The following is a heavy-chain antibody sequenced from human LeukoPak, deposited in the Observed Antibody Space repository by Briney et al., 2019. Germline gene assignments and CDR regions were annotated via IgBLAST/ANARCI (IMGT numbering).Heavy chain of an antibody. CDR3: ARANKFYGFWSGYYSLYYFDY. CDR1: GYTFTSYD. V-gene: IGHV1-8*01. CDR2: MNPNSGNT. D-gene: IGHD3-3*01. J-gene: IGHJ4*02. Sequence: GASVKVSCKASGYTFTSYDINWVRQATGQGLEWMGWMNPNSGNTGYAQKFQGRVTMTRNTSISTAYMELSSLRSEDTAVYYCARANKFYGFWSGYYSLYYFDYWGQGTLVTVSS.